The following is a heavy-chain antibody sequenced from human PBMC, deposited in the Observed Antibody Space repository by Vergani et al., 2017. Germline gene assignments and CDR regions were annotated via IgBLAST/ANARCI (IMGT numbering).Heavy chain of an antibody. CDR1: GGSISSGDYY. D-gene: IGHD3-3*01. J-gene: IGHJ6*03. CDR3: ARAPYFLRGVAGPYYMDV. CDR2: IYYSGST. Sequence: QVQLQQWGAGLLKPSETLSLTCTVSGGSISSGDYYWSWIRQPPGKGLEWIGYIYYSGSTYYNPSLKSRVTISVDTSKNQFSLKLSSVTAADTAVYYCARAPYFLRGVAGPYYMDVWGKGTTVTVSS. V-gene: IGHV4-30-4*02.